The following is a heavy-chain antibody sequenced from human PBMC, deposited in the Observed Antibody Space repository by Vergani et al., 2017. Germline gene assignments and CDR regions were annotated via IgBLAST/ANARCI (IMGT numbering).Heavy chain of an antibody. Sequence: EVQLVESGGGLVKPGRSLRLSCTASGFTFGDYAVSWFRQAPGQGLEWVGFIRSMSYGGTTEYDSSVKGSFSISRDDSKNIDYLQMSSVKTEDTAVYYCARSPWPVFWNGWCGFDYWGQGTMVTVSS. J-gene: IGHJ4*02. CDR2: IRSMSYGGTT. CDR3: ARSPWPVFWNGWCGFDY. D-gene: IGHD3-3*01. CDR1: GFTFGDYA. V-gene: IGHV3-49*05.